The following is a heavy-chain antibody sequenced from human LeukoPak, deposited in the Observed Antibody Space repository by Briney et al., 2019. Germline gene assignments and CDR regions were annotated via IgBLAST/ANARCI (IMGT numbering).Heavy chain of an antibody. J-gene: IGHJ4*02. CDR2: IYYSGST. CDR1: GGSISYYY. D-gene: IGHD1-26*01. Sequence: SETLSLTCTVSGGSISYYYWSWIRQPPGKGLEWIGYIYYSGSTNYNPSLKSRVTILVDTSKNQFSLKVSSVTAADTAVYYCARGQYSGSCFDNWGQGSLVTVSS. V-gene: IGHV4-59*01. CDR3: ARGQYSGSCFDN.